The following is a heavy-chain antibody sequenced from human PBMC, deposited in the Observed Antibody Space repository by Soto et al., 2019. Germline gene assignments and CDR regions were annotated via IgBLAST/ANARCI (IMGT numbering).Heavy chain of an antibody. J-gene: IGHJ4*02. CDR3: ARVPDY. Sequence: QLQLQESGSGLVKPSQTLSLTCAVSVGSIGSGGYSWRWIRQPPGKGLEWIRYIYPSGSTYYNPSLTNRITITVDSSKNQLSMKLSSVTAAGTAVYSCARVPDYWGQGTPVTISS. CDR1: VGSIGSGGYS. CDR2: IYPSGST. V-gene: IGHV4-30-2*01.